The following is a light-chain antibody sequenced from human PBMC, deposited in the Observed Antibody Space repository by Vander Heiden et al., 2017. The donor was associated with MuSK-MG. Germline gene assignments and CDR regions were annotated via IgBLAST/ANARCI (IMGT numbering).Light chain of an antibody. J-gene: IGLJ2*01. V-gene: IGLV2-11*01. CDR3: CSYTGSYTLV. CDR1: SRNVGGYNY. CDR2: DVS. Sequence: QSALTQPRSVSGSPGQSVTISCTGSSRNVGGYNYVAWYQQHPRHATKLILSDVSKRPSGVPDRFSGSNSGNTASLTISGPQAEDEADYYCCSYTGSYTLVFGGGTKLTVL.